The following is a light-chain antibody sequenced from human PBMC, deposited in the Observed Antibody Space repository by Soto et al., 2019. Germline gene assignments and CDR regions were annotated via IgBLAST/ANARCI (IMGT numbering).Light chain of an antibody. V-gene: IGKV3-15*01. CDR2: GAS. CDR3: QQYYNWPAYT. J-gene: IGKJ2*01. Sequence: IVMTQSPVTLSVSPGERVTLSCRASETVRTNLAWFQQKPGQTPRLLIFGASTRATGIPTRFTGSGSETEFTLTIDSLQSEDLAVYYCQQYYNWPAYTFGQGTELEI. CDR1: ETVRTN.